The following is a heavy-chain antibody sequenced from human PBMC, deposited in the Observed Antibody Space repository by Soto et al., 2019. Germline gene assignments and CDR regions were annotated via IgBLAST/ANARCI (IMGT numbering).Heavy chain of an antibody. CDR2: IHYSGST. V-gene: IGHV4-59*01. Sequence: PSETLSLTCTVSGGSISSYYWTWIRQPPGKRLEWIGYIHYSGSTNYSPSLKSRVTISVDTSKKQFSLKLSSVTAADTAVYYCARDHPHSYGIYYFDYWGQGTLVTVSS. CDR3: ARDHPHSYGIYYFDY. CDR1: GGSISSYY. D-gene: IGHD5-18*01. J-gene: IGHJ4*02.